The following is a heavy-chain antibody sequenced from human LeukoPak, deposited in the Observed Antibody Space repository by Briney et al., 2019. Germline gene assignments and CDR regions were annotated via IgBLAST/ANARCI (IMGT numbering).Heavy chain of an antibody. CDR1: GGSISSYY. J-gene: IGHJ4*02. V-gene: IGHV4-4*09. CDR2: IYTSGST. Sequence: PSETLSLTCTVSGGSISSYYWSWIRQPPGKGLEWIGYIYTSGSTNYNPSLKSRVTISVDTSKNQFSLKLSSVTAADTAVYYCARLPYYDSSGYYFDYGGQGTLVTVSS. CDR3: ARLPYYDSSGYYFDY. D-gene: IGHD3-22*01.